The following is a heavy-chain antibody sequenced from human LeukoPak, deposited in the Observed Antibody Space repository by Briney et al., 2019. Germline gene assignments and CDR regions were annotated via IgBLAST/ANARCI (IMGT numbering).Heavy chain of an antibody. D-gene: IGHD3-22*01. V-gene: IGHV4-59*12. CDR1: GGSISSYY. J-gene: IGHJ6*04. CDR2: IHYSGST. Sequence: SETLSLTCTVSGGSISSYYWSWLRQPPGKGLEWIGYIHYSGSTNYNPSLKSRVTMSVDTSKNQFSLKLSSVTAADTAVYYCARDGVPYDSSGYYTHWGKGTTVTISS. CDR3: ARDGVPYDSSGYYTH.